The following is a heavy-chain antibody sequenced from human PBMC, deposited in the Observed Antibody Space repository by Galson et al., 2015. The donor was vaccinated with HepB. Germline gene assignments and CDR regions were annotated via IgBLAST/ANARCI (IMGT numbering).Heavy chain of an antibody. CDR3: ARDWGRRFDY. CDR2: ISSSSSTI. D-gene: IGHD3-16*01. V-gene: IGHV3-48*01. J-gene: IGHJ4*02. CDR1: GFTFSSYS. Sequence: SLRLSCAASGFTFSSYSMNWVRQAPGKGLEWVSYISSSSSTIKYADSVKGRFTISRDNAKNSLYLQMNSLRAEDTAVYYCARDWGRRFDYWGQGTLVTVSS.